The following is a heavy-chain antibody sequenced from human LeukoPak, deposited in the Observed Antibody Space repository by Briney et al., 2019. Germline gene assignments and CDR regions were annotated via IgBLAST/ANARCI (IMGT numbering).Heavy chain of an antibody. V-gene: IGHV3-21*01. Sequence: GGSLRLSCAASGFTFSTYSMTWVRQAPGKGLEWVSSITSASNYIYYADSVKGRFTIYRDNAQNSLYLQMNSLRAEDTAVYYCARESSMFRGVINYWGQGTLVTVSS. CDR2: ITSASNYI. J-gene: IGHJ4*02. D-gene: IGHD3-10*01. CDR1: GFTFSTYS. CDR3: ARESSMFRGVINY.